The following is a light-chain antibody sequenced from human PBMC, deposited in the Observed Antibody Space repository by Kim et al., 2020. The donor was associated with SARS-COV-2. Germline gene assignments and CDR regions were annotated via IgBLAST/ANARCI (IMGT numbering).Light chain of an antibody. Sequence: SAAGGDRVTITCRASQSMSSYLNWYQQKPGKAPKLLIYAASSLQSGVPSRFSGSGSGTDFTLTISSLQPEDFATYYCQQSYSTPRTFGQGTKLEI. V-gene: IGKV1-39*01. J-gene: IGKJ2*01. CDR3: QQSYSTPRT. CDR1: QSMSSY. CDR2: AAS.